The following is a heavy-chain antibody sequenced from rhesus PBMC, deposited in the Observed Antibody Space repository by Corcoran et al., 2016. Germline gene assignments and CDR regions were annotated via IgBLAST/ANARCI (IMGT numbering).Heavy chain of an antibody. D-gene: IGHD6-25*01. V-gene: IGHV3S25*01. CDR3: AKDRAAACYSYFDY. J-gene: IGHJ4*01. CDR1: GFTFSSYW. CDR2: INRGGGST. Sequence: EVQLVESGGGLAKPGGSLRLSCAAYGFTFSSYWMNWVRHAPGNGLEWVLAINRGGGSTYYAHSVKGRFTISIDNSKNTLSLQMNILRAEDTAVYYCAKDRAAACYSYFDYWGQGVLVTVSS.